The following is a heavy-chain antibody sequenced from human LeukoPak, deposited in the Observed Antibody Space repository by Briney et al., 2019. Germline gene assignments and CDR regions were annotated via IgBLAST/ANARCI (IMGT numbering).Heavy chain of an antibody. CDR1: GFSLNNHW. Sequence: GGSLRLSCAASGFSLNNHWMNWVRQPPGEGLEWVANIKQDGSEIYYVDSVKGRFTISRDNAKNSQYLQMNTLRGDDTAVYYCARSGPPYGLDVWGQGTTVTVSS. CDR3: ARSGPPYGLDV. J-gene: IGHJ6*02. CDR2: IKQDGSEI. V-gene: IGHV3-7*01.